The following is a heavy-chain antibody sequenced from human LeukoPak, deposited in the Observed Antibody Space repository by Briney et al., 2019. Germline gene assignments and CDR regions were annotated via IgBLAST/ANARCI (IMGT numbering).Heavy chain of an antibody. CDR1: GFTFSSYA. V-gene: IGHV3-30-3*01. CDR3: ARDDYSMPGDYYYGMDV. CDR2: ISYDGSNK. Sequence: GGSLRLSCAASGFTFSSYAMHWVRQAPGKGLEWVAVISYDGSNKYYADSVKGRFTISRDNSKNTLYLQVNSLRAEDTAVYYCARDDYSMPGDYYYGMDVWGQGTTVTVSS. D-gene: IGHD4-11*01. J-gene: IGHJ6*02.